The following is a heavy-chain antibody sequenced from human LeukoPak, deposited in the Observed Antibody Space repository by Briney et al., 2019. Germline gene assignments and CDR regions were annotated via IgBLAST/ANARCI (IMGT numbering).Heavy chain of an antibody. D-gene: IGHD3-10*01. Sequence: ASVKVSCKASGYTFTGYYMHWVRQAPGQGLEWMGWINPNSGGTNYAQKFQGRVTMARDTSISTAYMELSRLRSDDTAVYYCARAMVRGVIIHYWGQGTLVTVSS. CDR2: INPNSGGT. J-gene: IGHJ4*02. V-gene: IGHV1-2*02. CDR3: ARAMVRGVIIHY. CDR1: GYTFTGYY.